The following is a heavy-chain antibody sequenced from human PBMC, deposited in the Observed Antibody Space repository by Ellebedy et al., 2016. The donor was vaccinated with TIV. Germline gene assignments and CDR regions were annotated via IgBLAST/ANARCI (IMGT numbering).Heavy chain of an antibody. V-gene: IGHV4-38-2*02. D-gene: IGHD6-19*01. Sequence: MPGGSLRLSCSVSGSSISSGYYWGWIRQPPGRGLEWIGEINHSGSTSYNPSLKSRVSISVDTPKKQFSLKMSSVTAADTAVYYCARAVQYSSGWAFDYWGQGTLVTVSS. J-gene: IGHJ4*02. CDR2: INHSGST. CDR1: GSSISSGYY. CDR3: ARAVQYSSGWAFDY.